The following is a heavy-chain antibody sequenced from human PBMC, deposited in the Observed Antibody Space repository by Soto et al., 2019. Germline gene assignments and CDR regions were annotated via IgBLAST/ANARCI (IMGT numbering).Heavy chain of an antibody. Sequence: HPGGSLRLSCAASGFTFSSYAMSWVRQAPGKGLEWVSAISGSGGSTYYADSVKGRFTISRDNSKNTLYLQMNSLRAEDTAVYYCAKTPYDSSGYYYFSNWFDPWGQGTLVTVSS. CDR1: GFTFSSYA. CDR3: AKTPYDSSGYYYFSNWFDP. D-gene: IGHD3-22*01. CDR2: ISGSGGST. V-gene: IGHV3-23*01. J-gene: IGHJ5*02.